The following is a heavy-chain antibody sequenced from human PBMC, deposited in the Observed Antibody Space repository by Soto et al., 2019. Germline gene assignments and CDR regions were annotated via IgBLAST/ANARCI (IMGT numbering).Heavy chain of an antibody. Sequence: QITLKESGPTLVKPTQTLTLTCTFSGFSLSTSGVGVGWIRQPPGKALEWLALSYCDDDKRYSPSLKSRLTITKYTSKNQVILTMTNMDPVDTATYYCANTGPGVLAFDIWGQGTMVTVSS. V-gene: IGHV2-5*02. D-gene: IGHD3-10*01. CDR3: ANTGPGVLAFDI. CDR2: SYCDDDK. J-gene: IGHJ3*02. CDR1: GFSLSTSGVG.